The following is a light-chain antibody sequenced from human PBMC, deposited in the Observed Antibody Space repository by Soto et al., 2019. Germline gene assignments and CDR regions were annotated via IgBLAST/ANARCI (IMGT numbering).Light chain of an antibody. J-gene: IGKJ4*01. Sequence: AIQLTQSPSSLSASVGDRVTITCRASQGISSALAWYQQKPGKAPKLLIYAASSLESGVTSRFSGSGSGTYFTLTISSLQPEDFATYYCQQFNSYPLFGGGTKVEIK. V-gene: IGKV1-13*02. CDR2: AAS. CDR3: QQFNSYPL. CDR1: QGISSA.